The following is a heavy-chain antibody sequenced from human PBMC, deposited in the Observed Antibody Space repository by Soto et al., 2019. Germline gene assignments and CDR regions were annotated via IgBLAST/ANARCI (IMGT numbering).Heavy chain of an antibody. V-gene: IGHV4-31*03. Sequence: QVQLQESGPGLVKPSQTLSLTCTVSGGSISSGGTGSYWTWIRQLPGKGLEWIGYIYYTGNTYYNTSLKSRTTISIDTSENQFSLKLTSVTAADTAVYFCASGHDAYKVRYWGQGTLVTVSS. CDR1: GGSISSGGTGSY. CDR3: ASGHDAYKVRY. D-gene: IGHD1-1*01. CDR2: IYYTGNT. J-gene: IGHJ4*02.